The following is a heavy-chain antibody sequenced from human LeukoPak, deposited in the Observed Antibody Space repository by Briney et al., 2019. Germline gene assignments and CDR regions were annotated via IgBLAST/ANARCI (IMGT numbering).Heavy chain of an antibody. CDR3: ARLSNAAHAAS. CDR2: IFHSGST. V-gene: IGHV4-38-2*01. Sequence: SETLSLTCGVSGYSISSGYYCGWFRQPPGKGLEWIATIFHSGSTYYNPSLQSRVTMSVDTSKNQCSLKLSSVTATDTAVYYCARLSNAAHAASWGQGALVTVSS. J-gene: IGHJ5*02. D-gene: IGHD2-15*01. CDR1: GYSISSGYY.